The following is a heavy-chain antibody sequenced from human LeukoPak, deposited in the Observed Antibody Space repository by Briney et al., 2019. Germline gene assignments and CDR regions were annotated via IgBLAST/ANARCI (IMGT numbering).Heavy chain of an antibody. D-gene: IGHD3-22*01. CDR2: LYYSGST. Sequence: PSETLSLTCTVSGGSISCYYWIWLRQPPGKGLEWIGYLYYSGSTNYNPSLKSRVTISVDTSKTQFSLKLSSVTAADTDVYYCARGRGYDSSGYYYVRSHYYYYYYMDVWGEGTTVTISS. V-gene: IGHV4-59*01. CDR3: ARGRGYDSSGYYYVRSHYYYYYYMDV. CDR1: GGSISCYY. J-gene: IGHJ6*03.